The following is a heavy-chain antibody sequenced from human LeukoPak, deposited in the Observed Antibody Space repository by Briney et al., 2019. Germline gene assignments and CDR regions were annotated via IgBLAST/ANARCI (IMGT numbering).Heavy chain of an antibody. CDR2: INHSGST. CDR1: GGSFSGYY. Sequence: ASETLSPTRAVYGGSFSGYYWSWIRQPPGKWLEWIGEINHSGSTNYNPSLKSRVTISVDTSKNQFSLKLSSVTAADTAVYYCARGLFGAAPRLFDYWGQGTLVTVSS. CDR3: ARGLFGAAPRLFDY. D-gene: IGHD6-6*01. V-gene: IGHV4-34*01. J-gene: IGHJ4*02.